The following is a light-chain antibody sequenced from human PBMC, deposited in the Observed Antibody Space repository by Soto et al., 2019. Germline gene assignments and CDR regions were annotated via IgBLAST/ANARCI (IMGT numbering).Light chain of an antibody. V-gene: IGKV3-20*01. CDR1: QSVSTCC. J-gene: IGKJ2*01. CDR3: QHYVTSPPLYF. Sequence: EIVLTQSPGTLSLSPGERATLSCRASQSVSTCCLAWYQQKPGQAPRLLLYGASNSATGIPDRFSGSGSGTEFPLTISSMEPEDFAVYYCQHYVTSPPLYFFGQGTKLEIK. CDR2: GAS.